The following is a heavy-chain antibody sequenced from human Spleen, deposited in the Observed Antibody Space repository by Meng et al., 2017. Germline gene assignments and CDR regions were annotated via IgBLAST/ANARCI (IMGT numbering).Heavy chain of an antibody. CDR3: ARVSAYYYDSSGLRTFDY. CDR1: GFTFSSYA. J-gene: IGHJ4*02. CDR2: ISYDGSNK. Sequence: GESLKISCAASGFTFSSYAMHWVRQAPGKGLEWVAVISYDGSNKYYADSVKGRFTISRDNAKNSLYLQMNSLRAEDTAVYYCARVSAYYYDSSGLRTFDYWGQGPLVTVSS. V-gene: IGHV3-30*04. D-gene: IGHD3-22*01.